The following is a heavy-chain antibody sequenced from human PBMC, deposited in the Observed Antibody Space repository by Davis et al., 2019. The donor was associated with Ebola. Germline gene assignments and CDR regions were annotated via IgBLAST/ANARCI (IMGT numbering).Heavy chain of an antibody. CDR2: ISWNSGSI. J-gene: IGHJ6*02. CDR1: GFTFDDYA. D-gene: IGHD3-16*01. Sequence: SLKISCAASGFTFDDYAMHWVRQAPGKGLEWVSGISWNSGSIGYADSVKGRFTISRDNAKNSLYLQMNSLRAEDTALYYCAKDRGYGMDVWGQGTTVTVSS. CDR3: AKDRGYGMDV. V-gene: IGHV3-9*01.